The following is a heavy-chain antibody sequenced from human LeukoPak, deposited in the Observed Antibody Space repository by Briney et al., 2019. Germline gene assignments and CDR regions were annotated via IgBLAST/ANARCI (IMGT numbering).Heavy chain of an antibody. CDR2: ISSSSLYI. D-gene: IGHD6-19*01. Sequence: GGSLRLSCAASGFTFSSYSMNWVRQAPGKGLEWVSSISSSSLYIYYADSVKGRFTISRDNAKNSLYLQMNSLRAEDTAVYYCARESSGWLYYYYYYMDVWGKGTTVTVSS. CDR3: ARESSGWLYYYYYYMDV. V-gene: IGHV3-21*01. J-gene: IGHJ6*03. CDR1: GFTFSSYS.